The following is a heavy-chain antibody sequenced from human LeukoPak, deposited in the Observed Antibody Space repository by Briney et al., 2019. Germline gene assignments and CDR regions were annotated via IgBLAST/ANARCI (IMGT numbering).Heavy chain of an antibody. V-gene: IGHV4-31*03. J-gene: IGHJ4*02. CDR3: ARLGYSSSWPPNY. D-gene: IGHD6-13*01. CDR1: GGSISSGGYY. CDR2: IYYSGST. Sequence: SETLSLTCTVSGGSISSGGYYWSWIRQHPGKGLEWIGYIYYSGSTYYNPSLKSRVTISVDTSKNQFSLKLTSVTAADTAVYYCARLGYSSSWPPNYWGQGTLVTVSS.